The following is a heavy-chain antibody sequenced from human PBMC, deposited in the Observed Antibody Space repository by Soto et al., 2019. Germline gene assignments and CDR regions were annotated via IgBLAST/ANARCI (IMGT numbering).Heavy chain of an antibody. CDR1: GGSISSYY. V-gene: IGHV4-59*01. J-gene: IGHJ6*03. Sequence: SETLSLTCTVSGGSISSYYWSWIRQPPGKGLEWIGYIYYSGSTNYNPSLKSRVTISVDTSKNQFSLKLSSVTAADTAVYYCARARPGTTVTTFLGVYYYYMDVWGKGTTVTVSS. CDR2: IYYSGST. CDR3: ARARPGTTVTTFLGVYYYYMDV. D-gene: IGHD4-17*01.